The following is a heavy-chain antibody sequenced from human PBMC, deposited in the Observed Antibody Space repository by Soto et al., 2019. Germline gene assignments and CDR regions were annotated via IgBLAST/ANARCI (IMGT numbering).Heavy chain of an antibody. J-gene: IGHJ5*01. Sequence: SETLSLTCAVSGGSISSGGYSWSWIRQPPGKGLEWIGYMYHSGSTYYNPSLKSRITINPDTSNNQFSLQLNSVTPDDTAVYYCARLIGNSWLDSWGQGTLVTVSS. D-gene: IGHD2-8*01. CDR2: MYHSGST. CDR3: ARLIGNSWLDS. CDR1: GGSISSGGYS. V-gene: IGHV4-30-2*05.